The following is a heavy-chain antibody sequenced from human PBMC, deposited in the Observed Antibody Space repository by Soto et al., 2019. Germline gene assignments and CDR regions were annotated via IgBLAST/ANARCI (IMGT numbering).Heavy chain of an antibody. J-gene: IGHJ4*02. D-gene: IGHD3-22*01. Sequence: QVQLVQSGAEVKKPGSSVKVSCKASGGTFSSYAISWVRQAPGQGLEWMGGIIPIFGTANYAQKFQGRVTITADKSTSTAYMELSSLRSEDTAVYYCARVPNYYDSSGKGLVDYWGQGTLVTVSS. CDR1: GGTFSSYA. V-gene: IGHV1-69*06. CDR2: IIPIFGTA. CDR3: ARVPNYYDSSGKGLVDY.